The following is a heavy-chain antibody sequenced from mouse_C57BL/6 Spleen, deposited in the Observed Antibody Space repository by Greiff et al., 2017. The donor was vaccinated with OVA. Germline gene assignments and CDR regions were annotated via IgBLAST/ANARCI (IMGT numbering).Heavy chain of an antibody. J-gene: IGHJ3*01. CDR2: ISSGGDYI. CDR3: TRDSSGYAWFAY. Sequence: EVMLVESGAGLVKPGGSLKLSCAASGFTFSSYAMSWVRQTPEKRLEWVAYISSGGDYIYYADTVKGRFTISRDNARNTLYLQMSSLKSEDTAMYYCTRDSSGYAWFAYWGQGTLVTVSA. D-gene: IGHD3-2*02. V-gene: IGHV5-9-1*02. CDR1: GFTFSSYA.